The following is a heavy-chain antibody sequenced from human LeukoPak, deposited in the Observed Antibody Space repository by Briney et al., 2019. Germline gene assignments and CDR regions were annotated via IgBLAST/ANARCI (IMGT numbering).Heavy chain of an antibody. Sequence: GPLRLSCAASGCTFSSYAMSWVRQAPGKGLEWVSAISGSGGSTYYADSVKGRFTISRDNSKNTLYLQMNSLRAEDTAVYYRAKLQGYSYGYSHDAFDIWGQGTMVTVYS. CDR2: ISGSGGST. CDR1: GCTFSSYA. V-gene: IGHV3-23*01. D-gene: IGHD5-18*01. J-gene: IGHJ3*02. CDR3: AKLQGYSYGYSHDAFDI.